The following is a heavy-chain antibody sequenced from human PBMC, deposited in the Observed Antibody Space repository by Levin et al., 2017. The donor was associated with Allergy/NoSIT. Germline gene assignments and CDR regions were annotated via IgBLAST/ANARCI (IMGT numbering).Heavy chain of an antibody. Sequence: GGSLRLSCAASGFTFSSYSINWVRQATGKGLEWISYISSSSSSIYYADSVKGRFTISRDNAKNSLYLQMNSLRDEDTAVYYCARTPIPAAASTYWYFDLWGRGTLVTVSS. D-gene: IGHD6-13*01. CDR3: ARTPIPAAASTYWYFDL. CDR1: GFTFSSYS. J-gene: IGHJ2*01. CDR2: ISSSSSSI. V-gene: IGHV3-48*02.